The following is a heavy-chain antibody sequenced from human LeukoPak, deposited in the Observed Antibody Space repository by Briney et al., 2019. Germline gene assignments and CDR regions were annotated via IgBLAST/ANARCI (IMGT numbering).Heavy chain of an antibody. V-gene: IGHV3-74*01. CDR2: IKSDGKT. J-gene: IGHJ1*01. CDR3: AGAPSEVGGYYPEYFRH. CDR1: GFTFSRYW. D-gene: IGHD3-22*01. Sequence: GGSLRLSCEASGFTFSRYWMHWVRQAPGKGLVWVSRIKSDGKTNYADSVKGRFTISRDNAKNTVSLQMDSLRAEDTGVYYCAGAPSEVGGYYPEYFRHWGQGTLVTVSS.